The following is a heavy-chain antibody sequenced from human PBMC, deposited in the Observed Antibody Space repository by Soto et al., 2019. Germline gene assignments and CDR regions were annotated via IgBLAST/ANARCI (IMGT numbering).Heavy chain of an antibody. J-gene: IGHJ3*01. CDR2: ISGSGGSA. CDR1: GFTFSNYA. V-gene: IGHV3-23*01. D-gene: IGHD6-19*01. CDR3: VREGSGWYSRGSLDF. Sequence: PGGSLRLSCAASGFTFSNYAMNWVRQAAGMGLEWVSVISGSGGSADYADSVQGRFTISRDNSKNTLYLQMNSLRAEDTAIYYCVREGSGWYSRGSLDFWGRGTMVTVSS.